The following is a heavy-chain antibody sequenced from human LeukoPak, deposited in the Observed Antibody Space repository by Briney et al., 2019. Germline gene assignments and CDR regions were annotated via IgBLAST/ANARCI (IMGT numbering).Heavy chain of an antibody. Sequence: GGSLRLSCAASGFTFSSYAMHWVRQAPGKGREWVAVISYDGSNKYYADSVKGRFTISRDNSKNTLYLQMNSLRSEDTAVYYCARGRGGDGYNWLCYFDYWGQGTLVTVSS. J-gene: IGHJ4*02. V-gene: IGHV3-30-3*01. CDR2: ISYDGSNK. CDR1: GFTFSSYA. D-gene: IGHD5-24*01. CDR3: ARGRGGDGYNWLCYFDY.